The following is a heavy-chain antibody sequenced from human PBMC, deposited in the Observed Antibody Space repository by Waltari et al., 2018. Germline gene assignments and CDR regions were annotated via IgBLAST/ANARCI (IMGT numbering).Heavy chain of an antibody. D-gene: IGHD6-19*01. CDR3: AKGGAGRRDYGMDV. CDR1: GFTFSRYA. Sequence: EVQLLESGGGLVQPGGSLRLSCAASGFTFSRYAMSWVRQAPGKGMGWVSAISGSGGSTYYADSVKGRFTISRDNSKNTLYLQMNSLRAEDTAVYYCAKGGAGRRDYGMDVWGQGTTVTVSS. V-gene: IGHV3-23*01. J-gene: IGHJ6*02. CDR2: ISGSGGST.